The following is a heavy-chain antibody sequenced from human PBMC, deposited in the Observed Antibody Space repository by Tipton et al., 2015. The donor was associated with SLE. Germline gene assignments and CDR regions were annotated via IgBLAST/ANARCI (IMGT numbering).Heavy chain of an antibody. V-gene: IGHV4-39*07. CDR2: VYYSGST. J-gene: IGHJ6*02. D-gene: IGHD1-14*01. Sequence: VKPSETLSLICTVSGDSISANSYHWGWVRQPPGKGLEWIGNVYYSGSTYYSASLRSRVTISLDRSKNHFSLKLSSVTAADTAVYYCAGSNRAGYFYYGMDVWGQGTTVTVSS. CDR3: AGSNRAGYFYYGMDV. CDR1: GDSISANSYH.